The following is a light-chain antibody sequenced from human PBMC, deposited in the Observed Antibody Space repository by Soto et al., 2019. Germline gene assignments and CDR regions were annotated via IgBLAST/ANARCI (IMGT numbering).Light chain of an antibody. V-gene: IGKV3-20*01. CDR1: QSVSSNY. J-gene: IGKJ1*01. CDR2: GAS. CDR3: QQYGSSGT. Sequence: EIVLTQSPGTLSLSPGERATLSCRASQSVSSNYLAWYQQKPGQAPRLLIYGASSRVTAIPDRFSGSGSGTDFTLTISRLEPEDFAVYYCQQYGSSGTFGQGTKVDIK.